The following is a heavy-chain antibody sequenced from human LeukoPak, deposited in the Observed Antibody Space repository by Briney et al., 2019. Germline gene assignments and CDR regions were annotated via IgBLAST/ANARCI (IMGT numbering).Heavy chain of an antibody. V-gene: IGHV3-23*01. Sequence: GGSLRLSCAASGFTFSSYAMSWVRQAPGKGLEWVSAISGSGGSTYYADSVKGRFTISRDNSKNTLYLQMNSLRAEDTAVYYCARHVGAVAGREIFDSWGRGILVTVSS. J-gene: IGHJ4*02. CDR1: GFTFSSYA. CDR2: ISGSGGST. CDR3: ARHVGAVAGREIFDS. D-gene: IGHD6-19*01.